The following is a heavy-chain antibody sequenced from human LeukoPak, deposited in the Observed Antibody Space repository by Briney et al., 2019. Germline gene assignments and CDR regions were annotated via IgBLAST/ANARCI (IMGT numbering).Heavy chain of an antibody. CDR3: ARRGWLRDFDY. Sequence: SETLSLTCTVSGGSISSGGYYWSWIRQHPGKGLEWIGYIYYSGSTYYNPSLKSRFTISVDTSKNQFSLKLSSMTAADTAVYYCARRGWLRDFDYWGQGTLVTVSS. CDR2: IYYSGST. D-gene: IGHD5-18*01. V-gene: IGHV4-31*03. CDR1: GGSISSGGYY. J-gene: IGHJ4*02.